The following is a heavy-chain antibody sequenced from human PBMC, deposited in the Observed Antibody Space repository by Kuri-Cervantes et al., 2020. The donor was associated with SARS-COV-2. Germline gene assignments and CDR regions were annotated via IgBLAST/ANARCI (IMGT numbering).Heavy chain of an antibody. Sequence: GESLKISCEASGFTFSSYGMHWVRQAPGKGLEWVAVIWYDGSNKYYADSVKGRFTISRDNSKNTLYLQMNSLRAEDTAVYYCARDRPEVVPLYYFNSWGQGTLVTVSS. J-gene: IGHJ4*02. D-gene: IGHD3-22*01. CDR2: IWYDGSNK. CDR1: GFTFSSYG. V-gene: IGHV3-33*01. CDR3: ARDRPEVVPLYYFNS.